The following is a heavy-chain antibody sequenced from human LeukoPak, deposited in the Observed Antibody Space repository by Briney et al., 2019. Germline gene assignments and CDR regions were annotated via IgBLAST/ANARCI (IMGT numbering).Heavy chain of an antibody. D-gene: IGHD1-14*01. CDR3: TRYNNDHFDY. J-gene: IGHJ4*02. Sequence: GGSLRLSCAGSGFTFGGYGMHWFRQTPGKGLEWVAVIAYDGSRAFYADSVKGRFTISRVNSKNTMSVQMDDLRAEDTAVYYCTRYNNDHFDYWGQGTLVTVSS. CDR2: IAYDGSRA. V-gene: IGHV3-33*01. CDR1: GFTFGGYG.